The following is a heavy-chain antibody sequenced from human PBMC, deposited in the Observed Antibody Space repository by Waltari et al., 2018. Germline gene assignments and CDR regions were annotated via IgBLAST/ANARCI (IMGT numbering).Heavy chain of an antibody. Sequence: QVQLVQSGAEVKKPGSTVKVSCMASGGTFGRFAISWVRQAAGEGLEWMGGIIPKIGASNYAQKFQGRVTITADDSTRIAYMEVSSLRFEDTAVYFCATDTSPPYWGQGTLVIVSS. CDR3: ATDTSPPY. J-gene: IGHJ4*02. CDR2: IIPKIGAS. CDR1: GGTFGRFA. D-gene: IGHD2-2*01. V-gene: IGHV1-69*01.